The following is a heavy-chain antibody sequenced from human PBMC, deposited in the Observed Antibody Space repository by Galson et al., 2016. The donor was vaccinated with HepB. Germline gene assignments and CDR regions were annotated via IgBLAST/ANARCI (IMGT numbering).Heavy chain of an antibody. V-gene: IGHV4-4*02. Sequence: SETLSLTCTVSGASVNSSTWWTWVRQAPGTGLEWIGEIYHTGTSNNNPSLLSRFTMSIDNSRNLFSLNLNSVTAADTAVYYCARASIFPGARMVFDSWCSGILVTVSS. J-gene: IGHJ5*01. CDR1: GASVNSSTW. CDR2: IYHTGTS. D-gene: IGHD2-2*01. CDR3: ARASIFPGARMVFDS.